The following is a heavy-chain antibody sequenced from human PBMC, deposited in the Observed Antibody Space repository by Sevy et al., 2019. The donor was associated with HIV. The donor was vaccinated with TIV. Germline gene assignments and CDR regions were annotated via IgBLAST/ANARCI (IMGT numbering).Heavy chain of an antibody. V-gene: IGHV3-23*01. CDR3: AKTLGAIASAFDY. D-gene: IGHD7-27*01. CDR2: ISNSGDRT. J-gene: IGHJ4*02. Sequence: GGSLRLSCAASGFSFNTYAMTWVRQAPGKGLEWVSVISNSGDRTYYADSGKGRFTISRDNSKDTLYLQMISLRAEDTAVYYCAKTLGAIASAFDYRGQGTLVTVSS. CDR1: GFSFNTYA.